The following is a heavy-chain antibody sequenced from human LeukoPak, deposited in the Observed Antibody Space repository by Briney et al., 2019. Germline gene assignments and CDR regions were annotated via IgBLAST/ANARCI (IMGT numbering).Heavy chain of an antibody. CDR1: GFTFSTYG. J-gene: IGHJ4*02. D-gene: IGHD2-2*01. Sequence: PGRSLRLSCAASGFTFSTYGMHWVRQAPGKGLEWVALIWYDGSNKYYADSVKGRFTISRDNSKNTLYLQMNSLRAEDTAVYYCARDQGCTSTICYSLFFHYWGQGTLVTVSS. CDR2: IWYDGSNK. CDR3: ARDQGCTSTICYSLFFHY. V-gene: IGHV3-33*01.